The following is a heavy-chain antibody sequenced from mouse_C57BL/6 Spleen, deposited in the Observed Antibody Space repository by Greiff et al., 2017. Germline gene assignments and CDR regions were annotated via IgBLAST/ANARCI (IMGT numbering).Heavy chain of an antibody. J-gene: IGHJ4*01. CDR1: GYTFTSYW. CDR3: ASPIYYGNYEAMDY. Sequence: VQLQQPGAELVKPGASVKLSCKASGYTFTSYWMHWVKQRPGQGLEWIGMIHPNSGSTNYNEKSKSKATLTVDKSSSTAYMQLSSLTSEDSAVYDCASPIYYGNYEAMDYWGQGTSVTVSS. CDR2: IHPNSGST. V-gene: IGHV1-64*01. D-gene: IGHD2-1*01.